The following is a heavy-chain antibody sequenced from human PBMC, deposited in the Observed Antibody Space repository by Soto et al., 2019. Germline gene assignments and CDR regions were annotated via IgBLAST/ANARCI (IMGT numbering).Heavy chain of an antibody. V-gene: IGHV4-4*02. CDR3: ASVRGGYYYGMDV. D-gene: IGHD3-10*02. CDR1: GGSISSSNW. CDR2: IYHSGST. Sequence: QVQLQESGPGLVKPSGTLSLTCAVSGGSISSSNWWSWVRQPPGKGLEWIGEIYHSGSTKYNPSHKSRVTISVDKSKNQFSLKLSSVTAADTAVYYCASVRGGYYYGMDVWGQGTTVTVSS. J-gene: IGHJ6*02.